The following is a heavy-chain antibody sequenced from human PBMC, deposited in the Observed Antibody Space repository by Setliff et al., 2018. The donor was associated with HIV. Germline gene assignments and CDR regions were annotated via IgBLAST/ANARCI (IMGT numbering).Heavy chain of an antibody. CDR3: ARDTSRYSGYDYPPNYYYGMDV. CDR2: IIPILGIA. CDR1: GGTFSSYA. J-gene: IGHJ6*02. V-gene: IGHV1-69*10. D-gene: IGHD5-12*01. Sequence: GPSVKVSCKASGGTFSSYAISWVRQAPGQGLEWMGGIIPILGIANYAQKFQGRVTITADKSTSTAYMELSSLRSEDTAVYYCARDTSRYSGYDYPPNYYYGMDVWGQGTTVTVSS.